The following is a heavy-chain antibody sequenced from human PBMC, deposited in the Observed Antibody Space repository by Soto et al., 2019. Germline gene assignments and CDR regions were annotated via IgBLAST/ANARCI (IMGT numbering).Heavy chain of an antibody. CDR2: IIPIFGTA. V-gene: IGHV1-69*01. J-gene: IGHJ6*02. CDR3: ARIVLGYCSSTSCFRNYYYGMDV. Sequence: QVQLVQSGAEVKKPGSSVKVSCKASGGTFSSYAISWVRQAPGQGLEWMGGIIPIFGTANYAQKFQGRVTITADESTSTAYMGLSSVRSEDTAVYYCARIVLGYCSSTSCFRNYYYGMDVWGQGSTVIVSS. CDR1: GGTFSSYA. D-gene: IGHD2-2*01.